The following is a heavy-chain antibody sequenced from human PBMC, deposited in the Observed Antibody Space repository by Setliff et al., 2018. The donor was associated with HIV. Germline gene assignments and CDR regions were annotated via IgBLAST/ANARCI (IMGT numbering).Heavy chain of an antibody. J-gene: IGHJ4*02. CDR2: IYYHGST. CDR3: VNPSGAMGDFDS. D-gene: IGHD3-16*01. V-gene: IGHV4-39*01. CDR1: GGSISSTNYF. Sequence: SETLSLTCTVSGGSISSTNYFWGWIRQPPGKGLEWIGTIYYHGSTYYNPSLKSRVTISIDTSKNQFSLQLTSVTAADTAVYYCVNPSGAMGDFDSGGQGTLVTVSS.